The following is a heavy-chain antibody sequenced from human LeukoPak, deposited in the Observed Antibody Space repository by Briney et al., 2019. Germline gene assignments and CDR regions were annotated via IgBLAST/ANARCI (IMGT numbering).Heavy chain of an antibody. J-gene: IGHJ4*02. D-gene: IGHD2-2*01. CDR1: GYTFTGYY. CDR2: INPNSGGT. V-gene: IGHV1-2*02. Sequence: GASVKVSCKASGYTFTGYYMHWVRQAPGQGLEWMGWINPNSGGTNYAQKFQGRVTMTRDTSISTAYMELSRLRSDDTAVYYCARDPGLHPHNTKDIVVVPAANGVDYWGQGTLVTVSS. CDR3: ARDPGLHPHNTKDIVVVPAANGVDY.